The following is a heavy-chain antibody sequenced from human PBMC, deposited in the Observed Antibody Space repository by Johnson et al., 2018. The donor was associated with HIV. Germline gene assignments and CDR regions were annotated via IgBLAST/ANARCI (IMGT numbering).Heavy chain of an antibody. Sequence: VQLVESGGGLVQPGGSLRLSCAASGFTFSSYAMSWVRQAPGKGLEWVSAISGSGGSTYYADSVKGRFTISRDNSKKTLYLQMNSRRAEDTAVYYCAKDSGYDFWSGYYTDDAFDIWGQGTMVTVSS. CDR1: GFTFSSYA. V-gene: IGHV3-23*04. CDR2: ISGSGGST. D-gene: IGHD3-3*01. CDR3: AKDSGYDFWSGYYTDDAFDI. J-gene: IGHJ3*02.